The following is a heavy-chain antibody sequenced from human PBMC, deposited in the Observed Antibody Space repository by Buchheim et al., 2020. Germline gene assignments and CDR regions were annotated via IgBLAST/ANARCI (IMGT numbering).Heavy chain of an antibody. V-gene: IGHV3-23*01. J-gene: IGHJ4*02. D-gene: IGHD5-18*01. CDR2: ISGCDGGT. CDR1: GFTFSNYA. Sequence: EVQLLESGGNLAQPGGSLRLSCAASGFTFSNYAMSWVRQAPGKGLEWVAAISGCDGGTYHADSVKGRFTMSRDTSKSTLYLQMNSLRAEDTAIYYCAKEKNRCGYNGFDYWGQGTL. CDR3: AKEKNRCGYNGFDY.